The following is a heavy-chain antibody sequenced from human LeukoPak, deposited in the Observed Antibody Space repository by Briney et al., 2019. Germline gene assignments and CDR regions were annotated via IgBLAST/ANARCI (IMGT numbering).Heavy chain of an antibody. D-gene: IGHD2-2*01. Sequence: PGGSLRLSCEASGFKFDDYGMTWVRQAPGKGLEWVSGITLNGGSTGYAESVKGRFTISRDNAKNSLYLQMNSLRAEDTAVYYCARLIGVVPAKALSGFNYWGQGTLVTVSS. J-gene: IGHJ4*02. CDR1: GFKFDDYG. CDR3: ARLIGVVPAKALSGFNY. V-gene: IGHV3-20*04. CDR2: ITLNGGST.